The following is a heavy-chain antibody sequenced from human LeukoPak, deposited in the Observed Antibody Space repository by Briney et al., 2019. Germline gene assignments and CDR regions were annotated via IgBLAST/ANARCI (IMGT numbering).Heavy chain of an antibody. J-gene: IGHJ4*02. Sequence: GGSLRLSCSASGFTVSSYAMSWVRQAPGKRLEWFSIISNSGGSTYYADSVKGRFTISRDNSKNTLYLQMNSLRAEDTAVYYCAKDLNYDFWSGLGNWGQGTLVTVSS. CDR3: AKDLNYDFWSGLGN. D-gene: IGHD3-3*01. CDR2: ISNSGGST. V-gene: IGHV3-23*01. CDR1: GFTVSSYA.